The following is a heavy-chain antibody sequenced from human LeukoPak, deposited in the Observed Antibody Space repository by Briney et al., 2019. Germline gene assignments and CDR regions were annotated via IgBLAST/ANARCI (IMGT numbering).Heavy chain of an antibody. D-gene: IGHD3-22*01. V-gene: IGHV3-23*01. CDR3: AKGGYYYDSSGYYLYYFDY. CDR1: GFTFSSYA. J-gene: IGHJ4*02. CDR2: ICGSGGST. Sequence: GGSLRLSCAASGFTFSSYAMSWVRQAPGKGLEWVSAICGSGGSTYYADSVKGRFTISRDNSKNTLYLQMNSLRAEDAAVYYCAKGGYYYDSSGYYLYYFDYWGQGTLVTVSS.